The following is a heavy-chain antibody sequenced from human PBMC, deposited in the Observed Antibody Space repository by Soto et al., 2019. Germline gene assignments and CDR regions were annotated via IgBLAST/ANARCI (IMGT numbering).Heavy chain of an antibody. CDR2: INAGNGNT. Sequence: ASVKVSCKASGYTFTSYAMNWVRQAPGQRLEWMGWINAGNGNTKYSQKFQGRVTITRDTSASTAYMELSSLRSEDTAVYYCARGHYYGSGTPDYYYYYGMDVWGQGTTVTVSS. V-gene: IGHV1-3*01. D-gene: IGHD3-10*01. CDR1: GYTFTSYA. J-gene: IGHJ6*02. CDR3: ARGHYYGSGTPDYYYYYGMDV.